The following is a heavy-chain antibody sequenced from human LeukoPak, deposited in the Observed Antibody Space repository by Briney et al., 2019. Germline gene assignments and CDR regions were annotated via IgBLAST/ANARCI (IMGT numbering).Heavy chain of an antibody. CDR3: ARVPSRSGYYFDGFDI. V-gene: IGHV4-59*12. J-gene: IGHJ3*02. Sequence: SETLSLTCTVSGGSISNYYWTWIRQPPGKGLEWIGYIYYSGSTNYNPSLKSRATISIDTSKNQFSLKLSSVTAADTALYYCARVPSRSGYYFDGFDIWGQGTMVIVSS. CDR1: GGSISNYY. CDR2: IYYSGST. D-gene: IGHD3-3*01.